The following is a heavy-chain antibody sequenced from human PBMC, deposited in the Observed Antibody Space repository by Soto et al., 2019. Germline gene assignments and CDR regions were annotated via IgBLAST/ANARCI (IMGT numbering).Heavy chain of an antibody. V-gene: IGHV1-69*06. CDR1: GGTFSGHA. Sequence: QVQLVQSGAEVRKPRSSVKVSCKSSGGTFSGHALSWVRQAPGQGLEWMGGIIPIFGTSNYAQKFQGRVNITADTSTRTAYMELTSLRSEDTAVYYWASGLPYFYTGGPWSFDYWGQGSLVTVSS. J-gene: IGHJ4*02. CDR3: ASGLPYFYTGGPWSFDY. CDR2: IIPIFGTS. D-gene: IGHD2-8*02.